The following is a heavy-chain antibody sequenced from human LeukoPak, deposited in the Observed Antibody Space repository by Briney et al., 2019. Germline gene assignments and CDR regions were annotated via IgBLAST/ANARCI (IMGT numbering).Heavy chain of an antibody. Sequence: GGSLRLSCAASGFTFSSYEMNWVRQAPGKGLEWVSYISSSGSTIYYADSVKGRFTISRDNAKNSLYVQMSSLRAEDTAVYYCARDAYDSSGYFPFGNWGQGTLVTVSS. CDR1: GFTFSSYE. V-gene: IGHV3-48*03. CDR2: ISSSGSTI. D-gene: IGHD3-22*01. J-gene: IGHJ4*02. CDR3: ARDAYDSSGYFPFGN.